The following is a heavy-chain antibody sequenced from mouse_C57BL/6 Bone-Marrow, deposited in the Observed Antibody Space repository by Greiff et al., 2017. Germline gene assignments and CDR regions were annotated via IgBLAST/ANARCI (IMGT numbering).Heavy chain of an antibody. Sequence: QVQLQQPGAELVMPGASVKLSCKASGYTFTSYWMHWVKQRPGQGLEWIGEIDPSDSYTNYNQKFKGKSTLTVDKSSSTAYMQLSSLTSEDSAVYYCAREKVSTVPYWYFDVWGTGTTVTGSS. CDR3: AREKVSTVPYWYFDV. V-gene: IGHV1-69*01. CDR1: GYTFTSYW. CDR2: IDPSDSYT. D-gene: IGHD1-1*01. J-gene: IGHJ1*03.